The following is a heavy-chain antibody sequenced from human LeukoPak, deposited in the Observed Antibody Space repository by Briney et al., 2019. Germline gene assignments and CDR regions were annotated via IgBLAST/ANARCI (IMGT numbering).Heavy chain of an antibody. CDR1: GFTFSSHA. CDR3: ANGEVPNDY. CDR2: IDIGGDIT. D-gene: IGHD3-10*01. Sequence: PGGSLRLSCIVSGFTFSSHAMTWVRQAPGKGLEWVSAIDIGGDITFYADSVQGRFIISRDNSKNTVYLQMNSLRVEDTAVYYCANGEVPNDYWGQGTLVTVSS. J-gene: IGHJ4*02. V-gene: IGHV3-23*01.